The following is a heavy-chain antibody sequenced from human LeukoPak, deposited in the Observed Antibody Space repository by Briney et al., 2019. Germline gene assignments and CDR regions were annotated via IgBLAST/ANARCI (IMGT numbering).Heavy chain of an antibody. J-gene: IGHJ6*03. Sequence: SQTLSLTCAISGDSVSSNSAAWNWIRQSPSRGLEWLGRTYYRSKWYNDYAVSVKSRITINPDTSKNQFSLQLNSVTPEDTAVYYCARSFYCGGECYSGYYYYYMDVWGKGTTVTVSS. CDR1: GDSVSSNSAA. CDR2: TYYRSKWYN. D-gene: IGHD2-21*01. CDR3: ARSFYCGGECYSGYYYYYMDV. V-gene: IGHV6-1*01.